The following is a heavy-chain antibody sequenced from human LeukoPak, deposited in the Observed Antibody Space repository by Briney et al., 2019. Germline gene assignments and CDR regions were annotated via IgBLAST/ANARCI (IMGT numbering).Heavy chain of an antibody. V-gene: IGHV4-34*01. CDR1: GFTFSDYY. CDR2: INHSGST. CDR3: ASEQWFGGRFSGY. Sequence: PGGSLRLSCAASGFTFSDYYMSWVRQAPGKGLEWIGEINHSGSTNYNPSLKSRVTISVDTSKNQFSLKLSSVTAADTAVYYCASEQWFGGRFSGYWGQGTLVTVSS. D-gene: IGHD2-15*01. J-gene: IGHJ4*02.